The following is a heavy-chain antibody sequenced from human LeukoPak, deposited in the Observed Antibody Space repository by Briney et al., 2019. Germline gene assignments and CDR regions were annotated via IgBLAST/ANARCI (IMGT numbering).Heavy chain of an antibody. CDR1: GFTFTSYW. D-gene: IGHD3-22*01. CDR3: ARGPISLADSSGYPY. CDR2: INHSGST. J-gene: IGHJ4*02. Sequence: GSLRLSCAASGFTFTSYWMHWVRQDPGKGLEWIGEINHSGSTNYNPSLKSRVTISVDTSKNQFSLKLSSVTAADTAVYYCARGPISLADSSGYPYWGQGTLVTVSS. V-gene: IGHV4-34*01.